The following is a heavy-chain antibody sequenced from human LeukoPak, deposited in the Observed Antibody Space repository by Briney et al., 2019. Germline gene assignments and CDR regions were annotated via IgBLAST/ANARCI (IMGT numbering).Heavy chain of an antibody. CDR3: ARDRVAGTHDL. D-gene: IGHD6-19*01. CDR2: IKQDGSEK. Sequence: PGGSLRLSCAASGFTFSSYWMSWVRRAPGKGLEWVANIKQDGSEKYYVDSMKGRFTISRDNAKNSLYLQMNSLRAEDTAVYYCARDRVAGTHDLWGQGTLVTVSS. CDR1: GFTFSSYW. V-gene: IGHV3-7*01. J-gene: IGHJ4*02.